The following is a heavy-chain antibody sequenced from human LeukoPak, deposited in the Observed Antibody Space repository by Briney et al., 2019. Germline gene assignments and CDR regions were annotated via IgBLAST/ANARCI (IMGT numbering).Heavy chain of an antibody. Sequence: AGGSLRLSCAASGFTFSSYSMNWVRQAPGKGLEWVSSISSSSYIYYADSVKGRFTISRDNAKNSLYLQMNSLRAEDTAVYYCARDRHCSGGSCYGYWGQGTLVTVSS. CDR3: ARDRHCSGGSCYGY. CDR2: ISSSSYI. D-gene: IGHD2-15*01. V-gene: IGHV3-21*01. CDR1: GFTFSSYS. J-gene: IGHJ4*02.